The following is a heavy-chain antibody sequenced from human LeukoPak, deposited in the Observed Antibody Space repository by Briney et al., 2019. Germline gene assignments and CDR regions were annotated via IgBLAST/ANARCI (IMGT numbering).Heavy chain of an antibody. D-gene: IGHD5-24*01. CDR2: NDYSDSS. V-gene: IGHV4-31*03. CDR1: GCSISSGGFY. J-gene: IGHJ6*02. CDR3: GRDPSDGYGMDV. Sequence: SQTLSLTCTVSGCSISSGGFYWIWIPQHPGKGLEWIGDNDYSDSSYYNPAHKRRVTISVDTFKVQFYLKLSSVTAADKCVYYCGRDPSDGYGMDVWGQGTTVTVSS.